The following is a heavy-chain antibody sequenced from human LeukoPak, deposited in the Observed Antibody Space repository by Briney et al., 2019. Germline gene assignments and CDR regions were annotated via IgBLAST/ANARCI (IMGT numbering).Heavy chain of an antibody. J-gene: IGHJ4*02. D-gene: IGHD6-19*01. V-gene: IGHV3-30*18. Sequence: QTGRSLRLSCAASGFIFNNYGMHWVRQAPGKGLEWVAVVSFGGSNNYYADSVKGRFTISRDNSKNTLYPQMNSLRAEDTAVYSCAKGLGQWLVIFDSWGQGALVTVSS. CDR3: AKGLGQWLVIFDS. CDR2: VSFGGSNN. CDR1: GFIFNNYG.